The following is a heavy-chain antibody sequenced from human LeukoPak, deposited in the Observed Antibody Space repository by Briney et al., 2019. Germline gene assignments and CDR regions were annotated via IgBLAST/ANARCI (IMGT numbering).Heavy chain of an antibody. Sequence: GGSLRLSCAASGFTFRDYTMNWVRQSPGKGLQWVSYISFGSSYISYADSLQGRFPISRDDAKSSVYLEMTSLRAEDTAVYYCARASTEYAVTDGFDTWGPGTLVTVSS. V-gene: IGHV3-21*01. CDR3: ARASTEYAVTDGFDT. CDR1: GFTFRDYT. J-gene: IGHJ5*02. CDR2: ISFGSSYI. D-gene: IGHD4-17*01.